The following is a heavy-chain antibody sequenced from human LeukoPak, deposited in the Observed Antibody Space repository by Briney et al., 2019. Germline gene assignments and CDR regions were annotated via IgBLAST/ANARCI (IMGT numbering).Heavy chain of an antibody. CDR1: GGSFSGYY. CDR2: INHSGST. Sequence: SETLSLTCAVYGGSFSGYYWSWIRQPPGKGLEWIGEINHSGSTNYNPSLKSRVTISVDTSNNQFSLNLISVNAGDTAVYYCASIYLGGDYYYGMDVWGQGTTVTVSS. V-gene: IGHV4-34*01. J-gene: IGHJ6*02. CDR3: ASIYLGGDYYYGMDV. D-gene: IGHD3-16*01.